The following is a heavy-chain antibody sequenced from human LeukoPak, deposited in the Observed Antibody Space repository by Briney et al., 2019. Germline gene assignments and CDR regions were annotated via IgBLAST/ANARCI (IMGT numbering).Heavy chain of an antibody. CDR2: INHNGNVS. Sequence: GGSLRLSCAASGFTFSSYWMNWARQAPGKGLEWVASINHNGNVSYYVDSVKGRFTISRDNAKNSLCLQMSNLRAEDTAVYFCARGGGLDVWGQGATVTVSS. J-gene: IGHJ6*02. V-gene: IGHV3-7*03. CDR1: GFTFSSYW. D-gene: IGHD3-16*01. CDR3: ARGGGLDV.